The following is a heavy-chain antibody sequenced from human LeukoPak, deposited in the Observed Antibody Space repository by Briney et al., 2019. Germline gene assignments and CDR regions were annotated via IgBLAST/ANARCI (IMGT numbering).Heavy chain of an antibody. CDR1: GGSITHFY. J-gene: IGHJ4*02. CDR2: IYYSGST. Sequence: SETLSLTCAVSGGSITHFYWSWIRQPPGKGLEWIGYIYYSGSTNYNPSLKSRVTISVDTSKNQFSLKLSSVTAADTAVYYCARVEQQLAIFDYWGQGTLVTVSS. CDR3: ARVEQQLAIFDY. V-gene: IGHV4-59*01. D-gene: IGHD6-13*01.